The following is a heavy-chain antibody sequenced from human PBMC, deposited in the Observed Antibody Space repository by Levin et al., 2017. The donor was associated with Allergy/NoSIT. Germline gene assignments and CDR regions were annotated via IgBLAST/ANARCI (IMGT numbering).Heavy chain of an antibody. V-gene: IGHV3-30-3*01. D-gene: IGHD4-17*01. J-gene: IGHJ1*01. CDR2: ISYDGSNK. Sequence: GESLKISCAASGFTFSSYAMHWVRQAPGKGLEWVAVISYDGSNKYYADSVKGRFTISRDNSKNTLYLQMNSLRAEDTAVYYCARDGYGDYGYFQHWGQGTLVTVSS. CDR3: ARDGYGDYGYFQH. CDR1: GFTFSSYA.